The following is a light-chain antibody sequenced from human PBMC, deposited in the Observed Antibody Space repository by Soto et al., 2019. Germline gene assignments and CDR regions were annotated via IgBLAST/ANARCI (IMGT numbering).Light chain of an antibody. CDR2: AAS. V-gene: IGKV1-8*01. CDR1: QGISSY. CDR3: QQYYSYPLT. Sequence: AIRMTQSPSSFSASTGDRVTITCRASQGISSYLAWYQQKPGKAPKLLIYAASTLQSGVPSRFSGSGSGTDFTLTISCLQSEDFATYYCQQYYSYPLTCDPGTKVDIK. J-gene: IGKJ3*01.